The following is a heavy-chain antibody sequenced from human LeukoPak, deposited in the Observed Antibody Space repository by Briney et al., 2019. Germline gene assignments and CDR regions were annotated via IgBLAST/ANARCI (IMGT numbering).Heavy chain of an antibody. CDR3: ARPMSAYDSDAFDV. Sequence: RGESLKISCKGSGYSFTSYWIGWVRQMPGKGLEWMGIIYPGDSDTRYGPSFQGQVTISADKPISTAYLQWSSLKASDTAMYYCARPMSAYDSDAFDVWGQGTMVTVSS. D-gene: IGHD5-12*01. CDR2: IYPGDSDT. J-gene: IGHJ3*01. CDR1: GYSFTSYW. V-gene: IGHV5-51*01.